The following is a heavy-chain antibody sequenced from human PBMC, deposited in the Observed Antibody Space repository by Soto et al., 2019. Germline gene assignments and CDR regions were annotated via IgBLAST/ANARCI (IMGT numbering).Heavy chain of an antibody. D-gene: IGHD4-17*01. CDR1: GFSFSSFA. Sequence: EVQMLESGGGLVQPGGSLRLSCAASGFSFSSFAMTWVRQAPGKGLEWVSTISSTGVSTYYADSAKGRFTISRANSQNTLYLQMNSLRVEDTAVYYCAKGNYGDYGGFDPWGQGTLVTVSS. V-gene: IGHV3-23*01. CDR2: ISSTGVST. J-gene: IGHJ5*02. CDR3: AKGNYGDYGGFDP.